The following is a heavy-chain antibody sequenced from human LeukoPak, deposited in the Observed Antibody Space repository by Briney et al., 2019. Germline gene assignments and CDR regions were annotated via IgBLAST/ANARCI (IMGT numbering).Heavy chain of an antibody. J-gene: IGHJ5*02. CDR1: GGSISSYY. CDR3: ASTYCSSTSCYEDWFDP. V-gene: IGHV4-59*01. CDR2: IYYSGST. D-gene: IGHD2-2*01. Sequence: SETLSLTCTVSGGSISSYYWSWIRQPPGKGLEWIGYIYYSGSTNYNPSLKSRVTISVDTSKNQFSLKLSSVTAADAAVYYCASTYCSSTSCYEDWFDPWGQGTLVTVSS.